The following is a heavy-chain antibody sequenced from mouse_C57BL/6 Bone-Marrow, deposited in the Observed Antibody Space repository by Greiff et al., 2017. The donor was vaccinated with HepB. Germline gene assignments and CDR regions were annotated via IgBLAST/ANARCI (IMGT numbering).Heavy chain of an antibody. J-gene: IGHJ1*03. Sequence: QVQLQQSGPGLVQPSQSLSITCTVSGFSLTSYGVHWVRQSPGKGLEWLGVIWSGGSTDYNAAFISRLSISKDNSKSQVFFKMNSLQADDTAIYYCARNFDYGLWYFDVWGTGTTVTVSS. CDR3: ARNFDYGLWYFDV. D-gene: IGHD1-1*01. V-gene: IGHV2-2*01. CDR2: IWSGGST. CDR1: GFSLTSYG.